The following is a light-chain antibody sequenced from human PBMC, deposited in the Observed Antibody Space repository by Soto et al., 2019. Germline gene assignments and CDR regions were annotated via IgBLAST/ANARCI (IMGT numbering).Light chain of an antibody. CDR1: QGISSY. Sequence: ALRMTQSPSSFSASTGDRVTITCRASQGISSYLAWYQQKPGKAPKLLIYAASTLQSGVPSRFSGSGYGTDFTLTISCLQSEDFATYYCQQYYSYPLTFGGGTKVEIK. CDR2: AAS. J-gene: IGKJ4*01. CDR3: QQYYSYPLT. V-gene: IGKV1-8*01.